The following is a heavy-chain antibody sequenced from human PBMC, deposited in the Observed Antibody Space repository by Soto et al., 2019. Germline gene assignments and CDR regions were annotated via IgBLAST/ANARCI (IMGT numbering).Heavy chain of an antibody. CDR2: INPSGGST. CDR1: GYTFTSYY. Sequence: VASVKVSCKASGYTFTSYYMHWVRQAPGQGLEWMGIINPSGGSTNYAQRFQGRVTITADESTSTAYMELSSLRSEDTAVYYCARDRGLEDIVVVVAATRLYGMDVWGQETKVTVSS. CDR3: ARDRGLEDIVVVVAATRLYGMDV. D-gene: IGHD2-15*01. V-gene: IGHV1-46*01. J-gene: IGHJ6*02.